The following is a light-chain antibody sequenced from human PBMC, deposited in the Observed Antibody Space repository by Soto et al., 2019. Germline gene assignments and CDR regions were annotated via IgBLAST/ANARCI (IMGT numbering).Light chain of an antibody. V-gene: IGLV1-40*01. CDR2: GNS. J-gene: IGLJ1*01. CDR3: QSYGSSLSGYV. CDR1: SCNIGAGYD. Sequence: QSVLTQPPSVSGAPGQRVTISCTGSSCNIGAGYDVYWYQQLPGTAPKLLIYGNSNRPSGVPDRFSGSKSGTSASLAITGLQAEDEADYYCQSYGSSLSGYVFGTGTKVTVL.